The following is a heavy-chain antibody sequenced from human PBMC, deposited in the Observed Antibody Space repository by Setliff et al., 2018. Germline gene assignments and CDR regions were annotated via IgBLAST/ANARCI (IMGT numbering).Heavy chain of an antibody. CDR1: GGSLSSGSFY. CDR2: XXXXXXX. D-gene: IGHD3-3*01. V-gene: IGHV4-61*02. CDR3: ARARESLEWSTPPYGMDV. J-gene: IGHJ6*02. Sequence: SETLSLTCTLSGGSLSSGSFYWSWIRQPAXXXXXXXXXXXXXXXXXXXXSLESRXXISLDTSKNQFSLKLSSVTAADTAVYYCARARESLEWSTPPYGMDVWGQGTTVTVSS.